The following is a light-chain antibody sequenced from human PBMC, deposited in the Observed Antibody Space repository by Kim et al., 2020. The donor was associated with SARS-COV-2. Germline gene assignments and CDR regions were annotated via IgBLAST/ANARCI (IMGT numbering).Light chain of an antibody. Sequence: APGKPDRITCGGNNVGSKSVHRYQQRPGQAPVLVIYYDSDRPSGIPERFSGSNSGNTATLTISRVEAGDEADYYCQVWDSSSDHRVFGGGTQLTVL. CDR2: YDS. CDR3: QVWDSSSDHRV. V-gene: IGLV3-21*04. J-gene: IGLJ3*02. CDR1: NVGSKS.